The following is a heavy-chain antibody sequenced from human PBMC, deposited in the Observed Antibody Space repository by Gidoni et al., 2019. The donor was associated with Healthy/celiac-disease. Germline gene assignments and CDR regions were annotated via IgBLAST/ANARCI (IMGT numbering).Heavy chain of an antibody. Sequence: EVQLLESGGGLVQPGGSLRLSCAASGFIFSSYDMSWVRQAPGKGLEWVSAISGSGGSTFYADSVKGRFTISRDNSKNTLYLQMNSLRAEDTAVYYCAKQGYGDYDFDSWGQGTLVTVSS. CDR3: AKQGYGDYDFDS. V-gene: IGHV3-23*01. CDR1: GFIFSSYD. J-gene: IGHJ4*02. CDR2: ISGSGGST. D-gene: IGHD4-17*01.